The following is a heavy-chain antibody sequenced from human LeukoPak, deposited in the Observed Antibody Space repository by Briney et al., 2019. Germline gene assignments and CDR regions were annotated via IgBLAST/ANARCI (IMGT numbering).Heavy chain of an antibody. Sequence: LETLSLTCTVSGGSISSHYWSWIRQPPGKGPEWIGYIYYSGSTNYNPSLKSRVTISVDTSKNQFSLKLSSVTAADTTVYYCARGAYSSSSGYYFDYWGQGTLVTVSS. CDR2: IYYSGST. V-gene: IGHV4-59*11. CDR3: ARGAYSSSSGYYFDY. J-gene: IGHJ4*02. CDR1: GGSISSHY. D-gene: IGHD6-6*01.